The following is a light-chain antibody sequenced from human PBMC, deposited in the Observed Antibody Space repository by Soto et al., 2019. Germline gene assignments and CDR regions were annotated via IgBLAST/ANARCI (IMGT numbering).Light chain of an antibody. CDR2: RDN. V-gene: IGLV1-47*01. CDR1: SSNIGHNY. J-gene: IGLJ2*01. CDR3: ATWDDSLGGPV. Sequence: QSVLTQTPSVSGTPGQRVNISCSGSSSNIGHNYVYWYHQFPGMAPKLLIYRDNERPSGVSDRFSGSKSGTSASLAISGLRSGDEADYHCATWDDSLGGPVFGGGTKVTVL.